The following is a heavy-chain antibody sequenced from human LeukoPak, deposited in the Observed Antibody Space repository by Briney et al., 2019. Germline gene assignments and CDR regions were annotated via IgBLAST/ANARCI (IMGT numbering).Heavy chain of an antibody. Sequence: SETLSLTCTVSGGSISSGSYYWSWIRQPAGKGLEWIGRIYTSGSTNYNPSLKSRVTISVDTSKNQFSLKLSSVTAADTAVYYCARNIAVAGRGDYMDVWGKGTTVTISS. CDR3: ARNIAVAGRGDYMDV. D-gene: IGHD6-19*01. V-gene: IGHV4-61*02. J-gene: IGHJ6*03. CDR1: GGSISSGSYY. CDR2: IYTSGST.